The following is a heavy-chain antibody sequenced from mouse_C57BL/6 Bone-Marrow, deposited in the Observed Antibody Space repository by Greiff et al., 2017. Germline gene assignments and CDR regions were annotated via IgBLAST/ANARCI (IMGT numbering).Heavy chain of an antibody. D-gene: IGHD3-2*02. J-gene: IGHJ4*01. CDR1: GFTFSSYA. V-gene: IGHV5-9-1*02. CDR3: TRETAQALFLYAMDY. Sequence: EVHLVESGEGLVKPGGSLKLSCAASGFTFSSYAMSWVRQTPETRLEWVAYISSGGDYIYYADTVKGRFTISRDNARNTLYLQMSSLKSEDTAMYYCTRETAQALFLYAMDYWGQGTSVTVSS. CDR2: ISSGGDYI.